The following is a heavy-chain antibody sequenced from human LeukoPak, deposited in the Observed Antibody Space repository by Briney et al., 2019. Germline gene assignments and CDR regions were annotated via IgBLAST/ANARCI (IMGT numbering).Heavy chain of an antibody. D-gene: IGHD2-8*02. CDR3: ARARPVKTRIVLGVYASFDY. CDR1: GGSFSGYY. J-gene: IGHJ4*02. CDR2: INHSGST. V-gene: IGHV4-34*01. Sequence: SETLSLTCAVSGGSFSGYYWSWVRQPPGKGLEWIGEINHSGSTNYNPSLKSGVTISVDTAKSQCSLKLSSVTAADTAVYYCARARPVKTRIVLGVYASFDYWGQATLVTVSS.